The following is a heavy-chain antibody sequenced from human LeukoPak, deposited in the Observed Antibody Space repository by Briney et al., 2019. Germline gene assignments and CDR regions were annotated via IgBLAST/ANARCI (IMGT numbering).Heavy chain of an antibody. CDR3: ARAARQFLDY. CDR1: GGSISSGGYS. V-gene: IGHV4-30-2*01. CDR2: IYHSGST. J-gene: IGHJ4*02. Sequence: PSETLSLTCAVSGGSISSGGYSWSWIRQPPGKGLEWIGYIYHSGSTYYNPSLKSRVTISVDRSKNQFSLKLSSVTAADTAVYYCARAARQFLDYWGQGTLVTVSS. D-gene: IGHD6-6*01.